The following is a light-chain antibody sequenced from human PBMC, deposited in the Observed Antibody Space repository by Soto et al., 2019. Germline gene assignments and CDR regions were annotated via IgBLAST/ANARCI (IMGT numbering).Light chain of an antibody. V-gene: IGLV2-11*01. CDR1: SSDVGGYHY. CDR2: DVN. CDR3: CSYAGSYTLV. Sequence: QSALTQPRSVSGSPGQSVTLSCTGTSSDVGGYHYVSWYQHHPGKAPKIIILDVNKRPSGVPDRFSGSKSGNTASLTISGLQTEDEADYYCCSYAGSYTLVFGGGTKLTVL. J-gene: IGLJ2*01.